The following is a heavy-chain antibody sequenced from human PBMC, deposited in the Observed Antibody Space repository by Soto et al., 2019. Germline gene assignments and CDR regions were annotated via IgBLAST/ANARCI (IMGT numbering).Heavy chain of an antibody. CDR2: INHSGST. J-gene: IGHJ5*02. CDR3: ARGFYGSGSYYKRYNWFDP. Sequence: SETLSLTCAVYGGSFSGYYWSWIRQPPGKGLEWIGEINHSGSTNYNPSLKSRVTISVDTSKNQFSLKLSSVTAADTAVYYCARGFYGSGSYYKRYNWFDPWGQGTLVTVSS. CDR1: GGSFSGYY. D-gene: IGHD3-10*01. V-gene: IGHV4-34*01.